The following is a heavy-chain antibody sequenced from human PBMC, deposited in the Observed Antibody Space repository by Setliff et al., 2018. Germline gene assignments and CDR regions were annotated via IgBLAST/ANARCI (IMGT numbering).Heavy chain of an antibody. D-gene: IGHD1-1*01. Sequence: GESLKISCQASGYNFANHWIAWVRLMPGKGLEYMGRINPGDSYADYSPSFEGLVTISADKSRTTVYLQWTSLQASDTALYLCARLGRERSTFAWLDAWGQGTQVTVSS. CDR3: ARLGRERSTFAWLDA. CDR2: INPGDSYA. V-gene: IGHV5-10-1*01. CDR1: GYNFANHW. J-gene: IGHJ5*02.